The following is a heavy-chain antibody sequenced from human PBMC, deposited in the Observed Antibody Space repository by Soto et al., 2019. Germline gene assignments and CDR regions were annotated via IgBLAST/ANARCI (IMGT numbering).Heavy chain of an antibody. CDR3: ARDAYYDILTGQNGYGMDV. D-gene: IGHD3-9*01. CDR2: ISYDGSNK. CDR1: GFTFSSYA. J-gene: IGHJ6*02. V-gene: IGHV3-30-3*01. Sequence: GGSLRLSCAASGFTFSSYAMHWVRQAPGKGLEWVAVISYDGSNKYYADSVKGRFTISRDNSKNTLYLQMNSLRAEDTAVYYCARDAYYDILTGQNGYGMDVWGQGTTVTVSS.